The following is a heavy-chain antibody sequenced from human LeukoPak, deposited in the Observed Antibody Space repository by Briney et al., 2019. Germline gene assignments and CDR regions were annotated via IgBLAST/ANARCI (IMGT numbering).Heavy chain of an antibody. CDR3: ARNRLLFVADYYYSYMDV. Sequence: GASVKVSCKASGYTFTGYYMHWVRQAPGQGLEWMGWINPNSGGTNYAQKFQGRVTMTRDTSISTAYMELSRLRSDDTAVYYCARNRLLFVADYYYSYMDVWGKGTTVTVSS. CDR1: GYTFTGYY. D-gene: IGHD2-21*02. V-gene: IGHV1-2*02. J-gene: IGHJ6*03. CDR2: INPNSGGT.